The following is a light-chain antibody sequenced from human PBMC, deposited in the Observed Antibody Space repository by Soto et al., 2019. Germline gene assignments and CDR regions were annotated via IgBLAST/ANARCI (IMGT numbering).Light chain of an antibody. CDR1: SSNIGAGYD. CDR2: DNI. J-gene: IGLJ2*01. CDR3: QSYDSSLTASV. V-gene: IGLV1-40*01. Sequence: QSVLTQPPSVSGAPGQRVTISCTGSSSNIGAGYDVHWYQQLPGTAPKLLMYDNINRASGVPDRFSGSKSGASAFLAITGLQAEDEADYYCQSYDSSLTASVFGGGTKLTVL.